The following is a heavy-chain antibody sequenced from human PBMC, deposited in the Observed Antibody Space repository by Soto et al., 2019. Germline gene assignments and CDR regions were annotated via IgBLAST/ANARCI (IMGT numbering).Heavy chain of an antibody. CDR1: GGSISSSSYY. V-gene: IGHV4-39*01. Sequence: QLQLQESGPGLVKPSETLSLTCTVSGGSISSSSYYWGWIRQPPGKGLEWIGSIYYSGSTYYNPSLKHRVTIFVDTSKNQFSRQLSSVTAADTAVYYCAILGDDYRDYLPYYYMDVWGKGTTVTVSS. D-gene: IGHD4-17*01. J-gene: IGHJ6*03. CDR3: AILGDDYRDYLPYYYMDV. CDR2: IYYSGST.